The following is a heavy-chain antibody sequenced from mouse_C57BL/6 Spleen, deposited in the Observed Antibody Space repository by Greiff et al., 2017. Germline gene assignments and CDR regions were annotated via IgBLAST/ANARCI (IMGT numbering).Heavy chain of an antibody. CDR2: ISSGGDYL. CDR1: GFTFSSYA. CDR3: TRDETGFFAY. J-gene: IGHJ3*01. D-gene: IGHD4-1*01. V-gene: IGHV5-9-1*02. Sequence: EVQLVESGEGLVKPGGSLTLSCAASGFTFSSYAMSWVRQTPEKRLEWVAYISSGGDYLYYADTVKGRFTLSRDNARNTLYLQISSLKSEDTAMYYCTRDETGFFAYWGQGTLVTVSA.